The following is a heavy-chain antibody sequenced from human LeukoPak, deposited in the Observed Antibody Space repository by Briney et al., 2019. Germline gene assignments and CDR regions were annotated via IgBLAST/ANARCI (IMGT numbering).Heavy chain of an antibody. CDR1: GGSFSGYY. D-gene: IGHD4-11*01. V-gene: IGHV4-34*01. Sequence: PSETLSLTCAVSGGSFSGYYWSWIRQPPGKGLEWIGEINHSGSTNYNPSPTSRVPITVHKSKNKFSLKLSSVTAADTAVYYCARESLATVTPPMDVWGQGTTFTVSS. CDR3: ARESLATVTPPMDV. J-gene: IGHJ6*02. CDR2: INHSGST.